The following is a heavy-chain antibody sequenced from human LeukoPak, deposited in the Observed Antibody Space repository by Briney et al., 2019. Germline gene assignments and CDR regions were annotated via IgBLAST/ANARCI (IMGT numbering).Heavy chain of an antibody. J-gene: IGHJ4*02. D-gene: IGHD3-16*02. V-gene: IGHV3-23*01. CDR1: GFTFSSYA. CDR3: AKVGQTYYDYIWGSYRPTIFDY. CDR2: ISGSGGST. Sequence: GGSLRLSCAASGFTFSSYAMSWVRQAPGKGLEWVSAISGSGGSTYYADSVKGRFTISRDNSKNTLYLQMNSLRAEDTAVYYCAKVGQTYYDYIWGSYRPTIFDYWGQGTLVTVSS.